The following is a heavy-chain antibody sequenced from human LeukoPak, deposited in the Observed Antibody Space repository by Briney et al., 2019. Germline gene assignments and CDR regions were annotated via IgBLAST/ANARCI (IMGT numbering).Heavy chain of an antibody. CDR2: ISSSSSYT. D-gene: IGHD5-18*01. J-gene: IGHJ4*02. CDR1: GFTFSDYY. CDR3: ARSTGYSYGYRLDY. V-gene: IGHV3-11*06. Sequence: GGSLRLSCAVSGFTFSDYYISWIRQAPGKGLEWDSYISSSSSYTNYADSVKGRFTISRDNAKNSLYLQTNSLRAEDTAVYYCARSTGYSYGYRLDYWGQGTLVTVSS.